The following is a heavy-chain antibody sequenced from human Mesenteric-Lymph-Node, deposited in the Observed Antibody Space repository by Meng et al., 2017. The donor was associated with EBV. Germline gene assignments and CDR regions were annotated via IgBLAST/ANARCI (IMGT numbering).Heavy chain of an antibody. Sequence: QVQLQQWGAGQLTPSEPLSLTCAVYGGSFSGYYWSWIRQAPGQGLEWIGESTHNGIVNYNPSLKSRVAISVDTFKNQFSLRLTSVTAADTAIYYCARIESIWGTYRKYYFDYWGQGTLVTVSS. CDR1: GGSFSGYY. D-gene: IGHD3-16*02. V-gene: IGHV4-34*01. CDR3: ARIESIWGTYRKYYFDY. CDR2: STHNGIV. J-gene: IGHJ4*02.